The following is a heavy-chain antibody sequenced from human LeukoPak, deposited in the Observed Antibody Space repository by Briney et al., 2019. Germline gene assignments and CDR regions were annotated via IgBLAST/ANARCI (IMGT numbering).Heavy chain of an antibody. CDR2: ISGSGSST. D-gene: IGHD3-22*01. J-gene: IGHJ4*02. V-gene: IGHV3-23*01. CDR3: AKVGNKYYYDSSGYYSPFVWDS. CDR1: GFTFSSYA. Sequence: GGSLRLSCAASGFTFSSYAMSWVRQAPGKGLEWVSTISGSGSSTFYADSVKGRFTISRDNSKNTLNLQMNSLRAEDTAVYYCAKVGNKYYYDSSGYYSPFVWDSWGQGTLVTVSS.